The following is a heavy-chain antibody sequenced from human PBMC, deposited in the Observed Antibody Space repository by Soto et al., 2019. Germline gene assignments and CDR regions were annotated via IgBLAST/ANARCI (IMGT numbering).Heavy chain of an antibody. J-gene: IGHJ4*02. Sequence: PGWSLRLSCASSVFTFISYSMNWVRQSPGKGLEWVSSISSSSSYIYYADSVKGRFTISRDNAKNSLYLQMNSLRAEDTAVYYCARDSAGDYWGQGTLVTVSS. CDR3: ARDSAGDY. V-gene: IGHV3-21*01. CDR1: VFTFISYS. CDR2: ISSSSSYI.